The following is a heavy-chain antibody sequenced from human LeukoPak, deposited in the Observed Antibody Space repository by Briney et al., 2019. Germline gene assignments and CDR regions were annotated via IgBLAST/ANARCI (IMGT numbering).Heavy chain of an antibody. J-gene: IGHJ3*02. Sequence: PGGSLRLSCAASGFIFSDYYIDWVRQAPGKGLEWVGRTRDKANSYTTEYAASVKGRFTISRDDSKNSLYLQMNSLKTEDTAAYYCTRVWVPTVGGFEIWGQGTMVTVSS. D-gene: IGHD4-23*01. V-gene: IGHV3-72*01. CDR2: TRDKANSYTT. CDR1: GFIFSDYY. CDR3: TRVWVPTVGGFEI.